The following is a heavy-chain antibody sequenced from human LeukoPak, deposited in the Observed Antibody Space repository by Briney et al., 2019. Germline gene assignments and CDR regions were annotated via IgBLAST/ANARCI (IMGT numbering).Heavy chain of an antibody. CDR2: IYHSGST. CDR3: ARSVSAYAGRGWFDP. J-gene: IGHJ5*02. CDR1: GYSISSGYY. V-gene: IGHV4-38-2*02. D-gene: IGHD5-12*01. Sequence: PSETLSLTCTVSGYSISSGYYWGWIRQPPGKGLEWIGSIYHSGSTYYNPSLKSRVTISVDTSKNQFSLKLSSVTAADTAVFYCARSVSAYAGRGWFDPWGQGTLVTVSS.